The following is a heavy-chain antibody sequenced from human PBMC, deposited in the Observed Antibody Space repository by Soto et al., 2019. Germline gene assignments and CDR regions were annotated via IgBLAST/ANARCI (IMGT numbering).Heavy chain of an antibody. Sequence: GGSLRLSCAASGFTFSSYWMSWVRQAPGKGLEWVANIKQDGSEKYYVDSVKGRFTISRDNAKNSLYLQMNSLRAEDTAVYYCARVGPSSSWTPYFDYWGQGTLVTVSS. CDR2: IKQDGSEK. CDR1: GFTFSSYW. J-gene: IGHJ4*02. D-gene: IGHD6-13*01. V-gene: IGHV3-7*01. CDR3: ARVGPSSSWTPYFDY.